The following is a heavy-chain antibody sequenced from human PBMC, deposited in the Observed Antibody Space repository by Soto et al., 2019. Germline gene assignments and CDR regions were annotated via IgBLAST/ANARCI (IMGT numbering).Heavy chain of an antibody. V-gene: IGHV4-39*01. CDR2: IYYSGST. D-gene: IGHD6-25*01. J-gene: IGHJ3*02. CDR1: GGSISSSSYY. CDR3: ARARPMGQRMFDAFDI. Sequence: QLQLQESGPGLVKPSETLSLTCTVSGGSISSSSYYWGWIRQPPGKGLEWIGSIYYSGSTYYNPSLKSRVTRSVDTSKNQFSLKLSSVTSADTAVYYCARARPMGQRMFDAFDIWGQGTMVTVSS.